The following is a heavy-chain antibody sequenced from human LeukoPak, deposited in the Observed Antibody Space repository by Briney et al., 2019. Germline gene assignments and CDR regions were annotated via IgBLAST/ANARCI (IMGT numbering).Heavy chain of an antibody. CDR1: EFTVSRNY. CDR3: ARHDSFIPY. CDR2: IFSNGDT. J-gene: IGHJ4*02. D-gene: IGHD3-16*02. V-gene: IGHV3-53*01. Sequence: GGSLRLSCTASEFTVSRNYMLWVRQAPGKGLEWVSLIFSNGDTHYADSVKGRCTISRDNSKNTVSLQMNNLRAEDTAVYFCARHDSFIPYWGQGTLVTVTS.